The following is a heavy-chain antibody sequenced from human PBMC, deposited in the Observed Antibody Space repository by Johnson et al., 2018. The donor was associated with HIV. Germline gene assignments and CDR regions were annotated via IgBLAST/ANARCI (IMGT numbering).Heavy chain of an antibody. CDR2: ISSNGGST. CDR3: ARKGAWAFDI. CDR1: AFTFRTYS. V-gene: IGHV3-64*01. Sequence: MQLVESGGGVIQPGRSLRLSCAASAFTFRTYSMHWVRQPPGKGLEWVSAISSNGGSTYYANSVKGRFTISRDNSKNTLYLQMNSLRVEDTAMYFCARKGAWAFDIWGQGTMVTVSS. J-gene: IGHJ3*02. D-gene: IGHD3-16*01.